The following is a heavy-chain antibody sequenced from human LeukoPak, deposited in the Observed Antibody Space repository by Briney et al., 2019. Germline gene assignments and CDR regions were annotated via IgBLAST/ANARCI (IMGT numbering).Heavy chain of an antibody. CDR2: IRSKVYRGAT. CDR3: TRDPRTHTGNYIYYYFDY. Sequence: PGGSLRLSCSGSGFTFGDYAMSWVRQAPGKGLEWVGFIRSKVYRGATEYAASVKGRFTISRDDSKSTAYLHMNSLKTEDTAVYFCTRDPRTHTGNYIYYYFDYWGQGALVTVSS. J-gene: IGHJ4*02. D-gene: IGHD1-26*01. V-gene: IGHV3-49*04. CDR1: GFTFGDYA.